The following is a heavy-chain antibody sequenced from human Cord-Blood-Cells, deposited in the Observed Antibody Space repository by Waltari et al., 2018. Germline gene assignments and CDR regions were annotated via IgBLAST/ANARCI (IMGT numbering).Heavy chain of an antibody. V-gene: IGHV1-3*01. CDR1: GYTFTSYA. J-gene: IGHJ4*02. CDR3: ARTPAARVFDY. D-gene: IGHD2-2*01. CDR2: INAGNGNT. Sequence: QVQLVQSGAEVKKPGASVKVSCKASGYTFTSYAMHWVRQGPGQRLEWMGWINAGNGNTKYSQKFQGRVTITRDTSASTAYMELSSLRSEDTAVYYCARTPAARVFDYWGQGTLVTVSS.